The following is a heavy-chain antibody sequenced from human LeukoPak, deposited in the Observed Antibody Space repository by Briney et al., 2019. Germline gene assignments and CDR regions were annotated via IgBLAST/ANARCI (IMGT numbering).Heavy chain of an antibody. J-gene: IGHJ4*02. V-gene: IGHV4-30-4*01. CDR1: GGSISSDDYQ. CDR3: ARSDYYYDSSGYPLFDY. D-gene: IGHD3-22*01. CDR2: IYYSGST. Sequence: SQTLSLTCTVSGGSISSDDYQWSWIRQPPGKGLEWIGYIYYSGSTSSNPSLESRVTISVDTSKNRFSLRLSSVTAADTAVYYCARSDYYYDSSGYPLFDYWGQGILVTVSS.